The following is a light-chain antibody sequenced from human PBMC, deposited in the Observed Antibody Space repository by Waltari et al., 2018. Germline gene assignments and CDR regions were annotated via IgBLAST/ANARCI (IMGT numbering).Light chain of an antibody. CDR1: TPNIGGNI. CDR2: SND. CDR3: AAWDDSLLGV. J-gene: IGLJ3*02. Sequence: QSVLTQPPSASGTPGQRVTIPCSGSTPNIGGNIVNWYQQLPGTAPKLLIYSNDQRPSGVPDRFSGSKSGTSAYLAISGLHSEDEAEYYCAAWDDSLLGVFGGGTKLTVL. V-gene: IGLV1-44*01.